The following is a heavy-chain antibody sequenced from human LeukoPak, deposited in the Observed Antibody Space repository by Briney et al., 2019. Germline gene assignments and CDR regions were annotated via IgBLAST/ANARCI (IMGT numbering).Heavy chain of an antibody. CDR2: ISGANNV. J-gene: IGHJ5*02. V-gene: IGHV3-69-1*01. CDR3: GREDCSNVRCYGASDA. Sequence: GGSLRLSCVGSGFTFSSYAMNWVRQAPGKGLEWVASISGANNVYYAESVKGRFTISRDNAGNSLYLQMSSLRGEDVAVYYCGREDCSNVRCYGASDAWGQGTLVTVSS. CDR1: GFTFSSYA. D-gene: IGHD2-2*01.